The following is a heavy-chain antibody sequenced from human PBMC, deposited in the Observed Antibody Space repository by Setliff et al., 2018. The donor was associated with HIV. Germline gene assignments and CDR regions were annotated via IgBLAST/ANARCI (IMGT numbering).Heavy chain of an antibody. CDR1: GGSISSGGYY. J-gene: IGHJ6*03. CDR2: IYNSGRN. D-gene: IGHD6-19*01. Sequence: PSETLSLTCTVSGGSISSGGYYWSWIRQLPGKGLEWIGNIYNSGRNYYNPSIKSQVTISVDTSEDQFSLKLSSVTAADSAVYFCARGYPGIAVAGLTYYYYFIDDWGKGTTVTVSS. CDR3: ARGYPGIAVAGLTYYYYFIDD. V-gene: IGHV4-31*01.